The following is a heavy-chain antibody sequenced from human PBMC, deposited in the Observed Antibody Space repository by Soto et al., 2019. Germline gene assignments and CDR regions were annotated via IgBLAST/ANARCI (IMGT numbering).Heavy chain of an antibody. J-gene: IGHJ6*02. CDR1: GYSFTSYW. Sequence: GESLKISCKGSGYSFTSYWIGWVRQMPGKGLEWMGIIYPGDSDTRYSPSFQGQVTISADKSISTAYLQWSSLKASDTAMYYCARGGPYSSSWGREYYYGMDVWGQGTTVTVSS. V-gene: IGHV5-51*01. CDR3: ARGGPYSSSWGREYYYGMDV. D-gene: IGHD6-13*01. CDR2: IYPGDSDT.